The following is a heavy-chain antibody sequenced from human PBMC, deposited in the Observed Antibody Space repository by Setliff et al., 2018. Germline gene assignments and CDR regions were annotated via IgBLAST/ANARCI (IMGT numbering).Heavy chain of an antibody. CDR2: IHYSGSI. V-gene: IGHV4-59*11. CDR1: GGSISSHY. J-gene: IGHJ4*02. Sequence: SETLSLTCTVSGGSISSHYWSWIRQPPGKGLEWIGYIHYSGSINYNPSLKSRVTISVDTSKNQFSLKLSSVTAADTAVYYCARDNNPGYRGYWGRFDYWGQGTLVTVSS. D-gene: IGHD3-16*02. CDR3: ARDNNPGYRGYWGRFDY.